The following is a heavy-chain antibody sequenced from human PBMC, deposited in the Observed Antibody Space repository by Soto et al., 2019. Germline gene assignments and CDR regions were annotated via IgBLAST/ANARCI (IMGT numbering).Heavy chain of an antibody. V-gene: IGHV1-18*01. Sequence: QVQLVQSGAEVKKPGASVRVSCKASGYTFSSYGMSWVRQAPGQGLEWMGWIFGFNGNANYAQKFQDRITMTTDTSTSTVYMELRSLTSDDTAVYYCAKFWGFGVYDMDVWGQGTTVTVSS. J-gene: IGHJ6*02. D-gene: IGHD3-10*01. CDR3: AKFWGFGVYDMDV. CDR1: GYTFSSYG. CDR2: IFGFNGNA.